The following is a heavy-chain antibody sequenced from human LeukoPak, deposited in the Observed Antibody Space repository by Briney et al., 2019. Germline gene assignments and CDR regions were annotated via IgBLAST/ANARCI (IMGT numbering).Heavy chain of an antibody. CDR1: GFTFVDYA. CDR3: ARDEAFDI. CDR2: IYSGGST. Sequence: GGSLRLSCAASGFTFVDYAMHWVRQAPGKGLEWVAVIYSGGSTYYADYVKGRFTISRDNSKNTLYLQMNSLRAEDTAVYYWARDEAFDIWGQGTMVTVSS. V-gene: IGHV3-66*01. J-gene: IGHJ3*02.